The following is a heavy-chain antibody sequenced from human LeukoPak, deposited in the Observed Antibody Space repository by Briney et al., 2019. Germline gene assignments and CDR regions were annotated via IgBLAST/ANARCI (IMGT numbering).Heavy chain of an antibody. V-gene: IGHV3-30*03. J-gene: IGHJ6*02. CDR2: ISYDGSNK. CDR3: ARDGPSVAGTRYYYYYGMDV. Sequence: GGSLRLSCAASGFTFSNYGMHWVRQAPGKGLEWVALISYDGSNKYYADSVKGRFTISRDNAKNSLYLQMNSLRDEDTAVYYCARDGPSVAGTRYYYYYGMDVWGQGTTVTVSS. D-gene: IGHD6-19*01. CDR1: GFTFSNYG.